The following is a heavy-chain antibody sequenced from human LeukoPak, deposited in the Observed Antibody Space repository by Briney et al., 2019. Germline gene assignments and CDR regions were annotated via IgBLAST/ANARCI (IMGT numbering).Heavy chain of an antibody. D-gene: IGHD3-10*01. Sequence: PSETLSLTCTVSGGSISSDNYYWSWIRQPAGKGLEWIGRVYTSGSTNYNPSLKSRLTISVDTSKNQFSLKLSSVTAADTAVYYCAGGRGLGGVFDYWGQGTLVTVSS. J-gene: IGHJ4*02. CDR2: VYTSGST. CDR3: AGGRGLGGVFDY. V-gene: IGHV4-61*02. CDR1: GGSISSDNYY.